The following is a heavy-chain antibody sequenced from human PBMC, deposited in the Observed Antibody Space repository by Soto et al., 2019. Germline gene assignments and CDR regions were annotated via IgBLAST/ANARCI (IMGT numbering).Heavy chain of an antibody. V-gene: IGHV3-48*01. CDR3: ARDSRYYDYIWGSYRILDY. J-gene: IGHJ4*02. D-gene: IGHD3-16*01. CDR1: GFTFSSYS. Sequence: EVQLVESGGGLVQPGGSLRLSCAASGFTFSSYSMNWVRQAPGKGLEWVSYISSSSSTIYYADSVKGRFTISRDNAKNSLYLQMNSLRAEDTAVYYCARDSRYYDYIWGSYRILDYWGQGTLVTVSS. CDR2: ISSSSSTI.